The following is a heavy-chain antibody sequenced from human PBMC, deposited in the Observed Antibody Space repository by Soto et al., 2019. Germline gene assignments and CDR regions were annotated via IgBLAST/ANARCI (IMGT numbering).Heavy chain of an antibody. D-gene: IGHD2-15*01. V-gene: IGHV1-69*11. CDR1: GGTFSSYA. Sequence: QVQLVQSGAEVKKPGSSVKVSCKASGGTFSSYAISWVRQAPGQGLEWMGGIIPMLGTANYAQKSQGGVTMTADDATSTAYMELSRLRPEDTAVYHCAGHPGGRGCYFGMAVWGQGTTGTVSS. J-gene: IGHJ6*02. CDR2: IIPMLGTA. CDR3: AGHPGGRGCYFGMAV.